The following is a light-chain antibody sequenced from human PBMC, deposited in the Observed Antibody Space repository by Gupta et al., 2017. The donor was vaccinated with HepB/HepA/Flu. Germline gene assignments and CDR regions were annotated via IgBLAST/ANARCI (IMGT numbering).Light chain of an antibody. V-gene: IGKV1-5*03. CDR1: QNISNW. CDR2: KAS. J-gene: IGKJ1*01. Sequence: DIQMTQSPSTLSGSVGDRVTITCRASQNISNWLAWYQQKPGKAPNLLIYKASTLQSGVPSRFSGGGSGTEFTLTISSLQPDDFAAYYCQQYSFYSRETFGQGTKVEIK. CDR3: QQYSFYSRET.